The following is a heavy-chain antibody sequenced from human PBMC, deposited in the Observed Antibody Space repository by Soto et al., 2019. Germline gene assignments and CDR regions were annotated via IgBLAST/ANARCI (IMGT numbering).Heavy chain of an antibody. CDR3: AKTTHKAARPASAFDI. D-gene: IGHD6-6*01. V-gene: IGHV3-23*01. J-gene: IGHJ3*02. Sequence: GGSLRLSCAASGFTFSSYAMRWARPAPGNVLQWVVASGGSGRNTYHADFGKGRFTISRDNSKNTLYLQMNSLRAEDTAVYYCAKTTHKAARPASAFDIWGQGTMVT. CDR1: GFTFSSYA. CDR2: SGGSGRNT.